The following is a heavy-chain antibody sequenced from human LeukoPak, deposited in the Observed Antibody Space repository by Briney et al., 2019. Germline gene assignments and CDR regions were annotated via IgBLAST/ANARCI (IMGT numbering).Heavy chain of an antibody. J-gene: IGHJ3*02. CDR3: ARPGYSSSWFQDAFDI. CDR2: INHSGST. D-gene: IGHD6-13*01. Sequence: SETLSLTCAVYGGSFSGYYWSWIRQPPGKGLEWIGEINHSGSTNYNPSLKSRVTISVDTSKNQFSLKLSSVTAADTAVYYCARPGYSSSWFQDAFDIWGQGTMVTVSS. V-gene: IGHV4-34*01. CDR1: GGSFSGYY.